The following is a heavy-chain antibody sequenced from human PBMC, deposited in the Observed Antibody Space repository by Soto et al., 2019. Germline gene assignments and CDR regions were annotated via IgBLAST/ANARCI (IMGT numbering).Heavy chain of an antibody. CDR1: GFTFSSYT. J-gene: IGHJ4*02. V-gene: IGHV3-21*01. CDR3: STDFGSVGSWVSDD. D-gene: IGHD2-15*01. Sequence: GGSLRLSCAASGFTFSSYTMNWVRQAPGKGLEWVSFISSSSSYIYYADSVKGRFTISRDNSQNSLNLQMNSLRAEDTAVYYCSTDFGSVGSWVSDDWGQGTPVTVSS. CDR2: ISSSSSYI.